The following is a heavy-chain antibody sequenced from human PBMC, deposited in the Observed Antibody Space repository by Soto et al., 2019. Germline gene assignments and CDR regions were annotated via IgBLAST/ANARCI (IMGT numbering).Heavy chain of an antibody. J-gene: IGHJ6*02. Sequence: GSLRLSCAVSGSTFSNDWMHWVRQAPGKGLVWVSHINSDGSSTNYADFVKGRFTIARDNAKNTVYLQMNSLRAEDTAVYYCARDRSYSLDVWGQGTTVTVSS. CDR2: INSDGSST. V-gene: IGHV3-74*01. CDR1: GSTFSNDW. CDR3: ARDRSYSLDV.